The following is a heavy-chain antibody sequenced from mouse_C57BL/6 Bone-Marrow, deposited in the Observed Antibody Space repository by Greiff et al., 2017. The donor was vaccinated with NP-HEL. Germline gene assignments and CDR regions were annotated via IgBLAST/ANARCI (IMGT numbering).Heavy chain of an antibody. J-gene: IGHJ3*01. CDR2: IYPRSGNT. CDR3: ARSSDYDWAWFAY. D-gene: IGHD2-4*01. V-gene: IGHV1-81*01. CDR1: GYTFTSYG. Sequence: QVQLQQPGAELARPGASVKLSCKASGYTFTSYGISWVKQRTGQGLEWIGEIYPRSGNTYYNEKFKGKATLTADKSSSTAYRELRSLTSEDSAVYFCARSSDYDWAWFAYWGQGTLVTVSA.